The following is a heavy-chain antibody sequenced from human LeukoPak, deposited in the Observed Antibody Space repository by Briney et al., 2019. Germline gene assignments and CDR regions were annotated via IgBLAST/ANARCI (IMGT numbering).Heavy chain of an antibody. CDR1: GFTFSSYA. Sequence: EGSLRLSCAASGFTFSSYAMHWVRQAPGKGLEWVAVISYDGSNKYYADSVKGRFTISRDNSKNTLYLQMNSLRAEDTAVYYCARDIRSHAYYYYGMDVWGQGTTVTVSS. CDR2: ISYDGSNK. D-gene: IGHD1-14*01. J-gene: IGHJ6*02. V-gene: IGHV3-30*04. CDR3: ARDIRSHAYYYYGMDV.